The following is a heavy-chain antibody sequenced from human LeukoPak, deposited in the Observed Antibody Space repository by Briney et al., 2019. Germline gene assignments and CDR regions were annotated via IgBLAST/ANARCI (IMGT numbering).Heavy chain of an antibody. CDR2: ISYDGSNK. V-gene: IGHV3-30*18. CDR3: AKAHGSGIRPPPYYFDY. D-gene: IGHD3-10*01. CDR1: GFTFSSYG. J-gene: IGHJ4*02. Sequence: GGSLRLSCAASGFTFSSYGMHWVRQAPGKGLEWVAVISYDGSNKYYADSVKGRFTISRDNSKNTLCLQMNSLRAEDTAVYYCAKAHGSGIRPPPYYFDYWGQGTLVTVSS.